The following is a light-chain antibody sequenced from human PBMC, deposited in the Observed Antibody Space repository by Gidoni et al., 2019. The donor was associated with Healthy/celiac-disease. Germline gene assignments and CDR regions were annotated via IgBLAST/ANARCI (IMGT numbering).Light chain of an antibody. CDR2: KAS. Sequence: DIQMTQSHSTLSASVGDRVTITCRASQSISSWLAWYQQKPGKAPKLLLYKASSLESGVTSMFSGSGSGTEFTLTISSLQPDDFATYYCQQYNSYSPSWTFGQXTKVEIK. V-gene: IGKV1-5*03. CDR1: QSISSW. J-gene: IGKJ1*01. CDR3: QQYNSYSPSWT.